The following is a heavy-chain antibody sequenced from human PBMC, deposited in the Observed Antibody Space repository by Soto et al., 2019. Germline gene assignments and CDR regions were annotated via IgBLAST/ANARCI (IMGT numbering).Heavy chain of an antibody. J-gene: IGHJ6*02. CDR2: IYPGDSDI. CDR3: ARVPHSTPSYYEYPSGMDV. Sequence: GESLKISCKGSGYTFTNYWIGWVRQMLVKGLEWMGIIYPGDSDIRYSPSFQGQVTISADKFISTADLQWSSLKASDSGVYYCARVPHSTPSYYEYPSGMDVWGQGTTVNVSS. CDR1: GYTFTNYW. V-gene: IGHV5-51*01. D-gene: IGHD3-10*01.